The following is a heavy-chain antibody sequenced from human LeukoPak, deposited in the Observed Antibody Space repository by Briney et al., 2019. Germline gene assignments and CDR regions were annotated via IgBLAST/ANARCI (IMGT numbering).Heavy chain of an antibody. V-gene: IGHV3-23*01. J-gene: IGHJ4*02. CDR3: ASVDTAMVTFDY. CDR1: GFTFSSYA. CDR2: ISGSGGST. Sequence: GGSLRLSCAASGFTFSSYAMSWVRQAPGKGLEWVSAISGSGGSTYYADSVKGRFTISRDNSKNTLYLQMNSLKAEDTAVYYCASVDTAMVTFDYWGQGTLVTVSS. D-gene: IGHD5-18*01.